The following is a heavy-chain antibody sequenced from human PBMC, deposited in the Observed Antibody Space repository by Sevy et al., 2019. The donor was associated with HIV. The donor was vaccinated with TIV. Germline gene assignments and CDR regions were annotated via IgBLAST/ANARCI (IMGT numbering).Heavy chain of an antibody. CDR3: ARESGSDWYLDY. D-gene: IGHD6-19*01. CDR2: IFSDGINK. CDR1: GFTFSNYA. J-gene: IGHJ4*02. V-gene: IGHV3-33*01. Sequence: GGSLRLSCATSGFTFSNYAIHWVRQAPGKGLEWVASIFSDGINKYYAHSVKGRFTISRDNSENTVYLQMNSLRVEDTAVYYCARESGSDWYLDYWGQGTLVTVSS.